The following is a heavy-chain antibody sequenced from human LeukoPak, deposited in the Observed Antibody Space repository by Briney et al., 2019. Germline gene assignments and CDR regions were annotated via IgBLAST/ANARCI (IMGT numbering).Heavy chain of an antibody. V-gene: IGHV3-74*01. Sequence: GGSLRLSCAVSGFTFSRYWMHWVRQAPGKGLVWVSRINHDGSAATYADSVEGRFTISRDNAKNTLYLQMNSLRAEDTAIYYCTRAEIAVAGPFDYWGQGTLVTVSS. CDR3: TRAEIAVAGPFDY. J-gene: IGHJ4*02. CDR1: GFTFSRYW. CDR2: INHDGSAA. D-gene: IGHD6-19*01.